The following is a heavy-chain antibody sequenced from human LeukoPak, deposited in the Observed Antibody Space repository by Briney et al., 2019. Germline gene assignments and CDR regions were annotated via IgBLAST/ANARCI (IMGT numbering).Heavy chain of an antibody. V-gene: IGHV3-72*01. CDR1: GFIFSDHY. D-gene: IGHD4-11*01. J-gene: IGHJ4*02. CDR3: ARVTTIFDYYYDY. Sequence: GGSLRLSCAASGFIFSDHYMDWVRQAPGKGPEWVGRSRNKAKSYTTEYAASVKGRFTISREDSMNSLYLQMNSLKTEDTAVYYCARVTTIFDYYYDYWGQGTLVTVSS. CDR2: SRNKAKSYTT.